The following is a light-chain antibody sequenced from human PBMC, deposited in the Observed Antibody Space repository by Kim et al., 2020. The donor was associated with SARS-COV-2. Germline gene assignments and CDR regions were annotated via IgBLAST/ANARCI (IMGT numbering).Light chain of an antibody. CDR1: SSNIGSNP. CDR2: NNN. V-gene: IGLV1-44*01. Sequence: GQRVTISCSGSSSNIGSNPVNWYQQLPGTAPKLLVFNNNQRPSGVPDRFSDSKSGNSASLALSGLQSEDEADYYCAAWDDSLTGWVFGGGTKLTVL. J-gene: IGLJ3*02. CDR3: AAWDDSLTGWV.